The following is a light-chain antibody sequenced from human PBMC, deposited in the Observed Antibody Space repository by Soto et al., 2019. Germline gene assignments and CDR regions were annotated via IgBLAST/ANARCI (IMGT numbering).Light chain of an antibody. CDR3: QQLTDWPPQWT. V-gene: IGKV3-11*01. CDR2: DAS. CDR1: QSISSY. J-gene: IGKJ1*01. Sequence: EVVLTQSPDTLSSPPGERATLSCRASQSISSYLAWYQQKPGQAPRLLIYDASSRATGIPARFSGSGSGTDFTLTIRSLEPEDFAVYYCQQLTDWPPQWTFGQGTKVDTK.